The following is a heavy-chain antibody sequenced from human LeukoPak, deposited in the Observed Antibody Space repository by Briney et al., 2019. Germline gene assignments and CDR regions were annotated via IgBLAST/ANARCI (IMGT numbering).Heavy chain of an antibody. CDR2: ISYGGDNK. Sequence: GGSLRLSCTASGFTLSRYAMNWVRQAPGKGLEWVAVISYGGDNKYYADSVKGRFTISRDNSKNTLYLQMNSLRAEDTALYYCGRVRISSGSDYGYYFDYWGQGTLVTVSS. J-gene: IGHJ4*02. CDR3: GRVRISSGSDYGYYFDY. V-gene: IGHV3-30-3*01. CDR1: GFTLSRYA. D-gene: IGHD1-26*01.